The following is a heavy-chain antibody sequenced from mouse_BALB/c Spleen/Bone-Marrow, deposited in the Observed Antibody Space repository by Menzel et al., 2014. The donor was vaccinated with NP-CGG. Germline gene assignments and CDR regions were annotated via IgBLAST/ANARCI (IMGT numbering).Heavy chain of an antibody. CDR3: TTLARNNFDY. CDR2: THPGNSDT. Sequence: EVQVVESGTVLARPGAAVKMSCKASGYTFSNYWMHWIKQRPGQGLEWIGTTHPGNSDTTYNQKFKGKAKLTAVTSTSTAYMELSSLTNEDSAVYYCTTLARNNFDYWGQGTTLTVSS. V-gene: IGHV1-5*01. J-gene: IGHJ2*01. CDR1: GYTFSNYW. D-gene: IGHD3-1*01.